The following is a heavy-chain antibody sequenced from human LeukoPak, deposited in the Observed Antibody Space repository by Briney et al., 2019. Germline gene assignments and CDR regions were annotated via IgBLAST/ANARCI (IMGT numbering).Heavy chain of an antibody. CDR1: GFTFDDYA. CDR2: ISWNSGSI. CDR3: AKDKGYGDSGGNWFDP. V-gene: IGHV3-9*01. Sequence: GGSLRLSCAASGFTFDDYAMHWVRQAPGKGLEWVSGISWNSGSIGYADFVKGRFTISRDNAKNSLYLQMNSLRAEDTALYYCAKDKGYGDSGGNWFDPWGQGTLVTVSS. D-gene: IGHD4-17*01. J-gene: IGHJ5*02.